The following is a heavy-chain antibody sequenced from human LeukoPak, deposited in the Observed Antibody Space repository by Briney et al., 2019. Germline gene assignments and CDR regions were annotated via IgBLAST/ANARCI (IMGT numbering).Heavy chain of an antibody. J-gene: IGHJ4*02. CDR1: GYTFTGYY. V-gene: IGHV1-18*04. CDR2: ISAYNGNT. Sequence: GASVKVSCKASGYTFTGYYMHWVRQAPGQGLEWMGWISAYNGNTNYAQKLQGRVTMTTDTSTSTAYMELRSLRSDDTAVYYCARFSVGSYSPSYWGQGTLVTVSS. D-gene: IGHD1-26*01. CDR3: ARFSVGSYSPSY.